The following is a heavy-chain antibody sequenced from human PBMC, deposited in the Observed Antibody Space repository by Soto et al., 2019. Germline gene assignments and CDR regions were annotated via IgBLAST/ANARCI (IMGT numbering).Heavy chain of an antibody. CDR1: GYTFTSYG. Sequence: QVQLVQSGAEVKKPGASVKVSCKASGYTFTSYGISWVRQAPGQGLEWMGWISAYNGNTNYAQKLQGRVTMTTDTSTSTAYMELRSLGSDDTAVYYCARDKPVAGGSYYGMDVWGQGTTVTVAS. J-gene: IGHJ6*02. CDR2: ISAYNGNT. D-gene: IGHD6-13*01. V-gene: IGHV1-18*01. CDR3: ARDKPVAGGSYYGMDV.